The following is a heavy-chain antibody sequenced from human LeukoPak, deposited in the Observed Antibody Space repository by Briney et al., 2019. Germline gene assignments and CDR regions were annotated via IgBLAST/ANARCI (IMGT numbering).Heavy chain of an antibody. CDR3: TTLSFVWFGDDY. J-gene: IGHJ4*02. Sequence: GGSLRLSCAVSGFSFNNAWMNWVRQAPGKGLEWVGRIKRKIDGETTDYAAPVKGRFTISRDVSKSTLYLQMNSLKSEDTAVYYCTTLSFVWFGDDYWGQGTLVTVSS. V-gene: IGHV3-15*01. D-gene: IGHD3-10*01. CDR1: GFSFNNAW. CDR2: IKRKIDGETT.